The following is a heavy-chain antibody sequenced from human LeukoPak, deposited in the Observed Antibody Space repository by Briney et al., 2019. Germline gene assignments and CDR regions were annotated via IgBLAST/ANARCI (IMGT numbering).Heavy chain of an antibody. D-gene: IGHD3-22*01. V-gene: IGHV3-30*18. CDR1: GFTFSSYG. Sequence: PGRSLRLSCAASGFTFSSYGMHWVRQAPGKGLEWVAVISYDGSNKYYADSVKGRFTISRDNSKNTLYLQMNSLRAEDTAVYYCPKVRQSDYYDSSGPAQHWGQGTLATVPS. CDR3: PKVRQSDYYDSSGPAQH. J-gene: IGHJ1*01. CDR2: ISYDGSNK.